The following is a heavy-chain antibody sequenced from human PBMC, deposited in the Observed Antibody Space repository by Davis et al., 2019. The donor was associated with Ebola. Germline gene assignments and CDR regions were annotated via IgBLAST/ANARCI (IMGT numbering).Heavy chain of an antibody. CDR2: IYYSGST. V-gene: IGHV4-59*01. D-gene: IGHD3-22*01. CDR1: GGSISSYY. J-gene: IGHJ4*02. Sequence: SETLSLTCIVSGGSISSYYWSWIRQPPGKGLEWIGYIYYSGSTNYNPSLKSRVTISVDTSKNQFSLKLSSVTAADTAVYYCARATITYYYDSSGYYSSYYFDYWGQGTLVTVSS. CDR3: ARATITYYYDSSGYYSSYYFDY.